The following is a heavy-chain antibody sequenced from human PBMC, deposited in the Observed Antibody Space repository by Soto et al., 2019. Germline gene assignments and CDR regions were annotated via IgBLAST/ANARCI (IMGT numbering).Heavy chain of an antibody. D-gene: IGHD6-19*01. CDR2: IYFSGST. J-gene: IGHJ4*02. Sequence: PSETLSLTCEVFGDSVNSDNYYWTWIRQPPGKDLEWIGNIYFSGSTDYNPSLNRRVTLSIDTSKNHFSLKLASVTAADTAMYYCARHPAVAGLDYWRQGPPVTACS. V-gene: IGHV4-61*03. CDR3: ARHPAVAGLDY. CDR1: GDSVNSDNYY.